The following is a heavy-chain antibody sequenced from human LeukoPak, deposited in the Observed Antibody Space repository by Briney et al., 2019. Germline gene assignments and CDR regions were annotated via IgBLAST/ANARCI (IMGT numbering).Heavy chain of an antibody. J-gene: IGHJ5*02. Sequence: SETLSLTCAVYGGSFSGYYWSWIRQPPGKGLEWIGEINHSGSTNYNTSLKSRVTISVGTSKNQFSLKLSSVTAADTAVYYCATRGTGIAAAGTVNWFDPWGQGTLVTVSS. CDR2: INHSGST. CDR3: ATRGTGIAAAGTVNWFDP. V-gene: IGHV4-34*01. CDR1: GGSFSGYY. D-gene: IGHD6-13*01.